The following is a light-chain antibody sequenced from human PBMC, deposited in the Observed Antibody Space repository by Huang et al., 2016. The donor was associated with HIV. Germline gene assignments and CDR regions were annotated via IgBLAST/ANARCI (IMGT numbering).Light chain of an antibody. J-gene: IGKJ1*01. Sequence: ETVMTQTPATLSVSPGERATLFCRASQSVSSDLAWYQHKPGQAPKLLLYGASARPTGIPGRFSGRGSWTKFTLPISSLQSEDFAVYYCHQYNNWPPWTFGQGTKVEIK. V-gene: IGKV3-15*01. CDR2: GAS. CDR3: HQYNNWPPWT. CDR1: QSVSSD.